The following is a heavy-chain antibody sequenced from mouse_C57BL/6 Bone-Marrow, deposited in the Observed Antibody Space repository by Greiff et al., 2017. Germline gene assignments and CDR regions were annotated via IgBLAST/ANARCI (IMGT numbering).Heavy chain of an antibody. J-gene: IGHJ3*01. D-gene: IGHD2-4*01. CDR1: GFHIKNTY. V-gene: IGHV14-3*01. CDR3: AGGGLPCAY. CDR2: IDPANGNT. Sequence: EVQLQQSVAELVRPGASVKLSCTASGFHIKNTYMHWVKQRPEQGLEWIGRIDPANGNTKYAPKFQGKATITADTSSNTAYLQLSSLTSEDTAIYYCAGGGLPCAYWGQGTLVTVSA.